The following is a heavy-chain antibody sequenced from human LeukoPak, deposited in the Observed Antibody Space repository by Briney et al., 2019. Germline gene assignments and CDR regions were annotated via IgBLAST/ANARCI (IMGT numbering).Heavy chain of an antibody. CDR2: LYSDGRT. V-gene: IGHV3-53*05. J-gene: IGHJ4*02. Sequence: GGSLRLSCAASGFTVNSNYMNWVRQAPGKGLEWVSVLYSDGRTYYADSVKGRFTISRDNSKNTLFLQMSSLSAEDTAVYYCVKDLNGTWSFDYWGQGTLVTVSS. D-gene: IGHD2-8*01. CDR3: VKDLNGTWSFDY. CDR1: GFTVNSNY.